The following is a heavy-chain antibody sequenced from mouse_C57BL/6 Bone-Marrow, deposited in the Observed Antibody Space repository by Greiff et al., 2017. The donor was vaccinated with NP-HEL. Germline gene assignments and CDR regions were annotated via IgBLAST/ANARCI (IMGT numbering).Heavy chain of an antibody. CDR2: IFPGSGST. V-gene: IGHV1-9*01. Sequence: VHLQESGAELMKPGASVKLSCKASGYTFTGYWMDWVKQRPGHGLEWIGEIFPGSGSTNYNEKFKGKATLTADTSSNTAYMQLSSLTTEDAAIYYYGRGDWDVGFAYWGQGTLVTVSA. J-gene: IGHJ3*01. CDR1: GYTFTGYW. CDR3: GRGDWDVGFAY. D-gene: IGHD4-1*01.